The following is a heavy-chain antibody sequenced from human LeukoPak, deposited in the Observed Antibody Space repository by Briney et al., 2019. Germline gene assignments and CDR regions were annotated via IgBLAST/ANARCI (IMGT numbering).Heavy chain of an antibody. CDR3: ARDRGWLRFEFDY. D-gene: IGHD5-12*01. CDR2: ISSSSSNI. CDR1: GFTFSSYS. J-gene: IGHJ4*02. Sequence: GGSLRLSCSASGFTFSSYSMSWVRQAPGKGLEWVSYISSSSSNIYYADSVKGRFTISRDNAKNSLYLQVNSLRDEDAGVYHCARDRGWLRFEFDYWGQGTLATVSS. V-gene: IGHV3-48*02.